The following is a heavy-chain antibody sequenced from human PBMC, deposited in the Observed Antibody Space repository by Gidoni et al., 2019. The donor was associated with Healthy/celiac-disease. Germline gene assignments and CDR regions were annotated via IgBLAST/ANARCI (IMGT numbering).Heavy chain of an antibody. CDR1: GFTFSSYS. J-gene: IGHJ3*02. CDR3: ARESAALAFDI. CDR2: ISSSSSYK. D-gene: IGHD6-25*01. V-gene: IGHV3-21*01. Sequence: EVQLVESGGGLVKPGGSLRLSCAASGFTFSSYSMNWVRQAPGKGLEWVSSISSSSSYKYYADSVKGRFTISRDNAKNSLYLQMNSLRAEDTAVYYCARESAALAFDIWGQGTMVTVSS.